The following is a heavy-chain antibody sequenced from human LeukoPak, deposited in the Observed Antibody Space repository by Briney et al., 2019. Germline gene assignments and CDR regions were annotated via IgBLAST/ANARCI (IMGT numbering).Heavy chain of an antibody. D-gene: IGHD6-19*01. CDR1: GFTFSSYG. Sequence: GGSLRLSCAASGFTFSSYGMHWVRQAPGKGLEWVAVMWYDGSNKHYADSVKGRFTISRDNSKNTLYLQMDSLRVEDTAVYYCARDPGVRWLVGFDYWGQGTLVTVSS. J-gene: IGHJ4*02. V-gene: IGHV3-33*01. CDR2: MWYDGSNK. CDR3: ARDPGVRWLVGFDY.